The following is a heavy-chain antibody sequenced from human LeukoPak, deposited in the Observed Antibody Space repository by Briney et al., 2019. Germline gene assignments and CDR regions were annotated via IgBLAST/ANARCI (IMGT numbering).Heavy chain of an antibody. Sequence: SVKVSCKASGYTFTSYVISWVRQAPGQGLEWMGGIIPIFGTANYAQKFQGRVTITTDESTSTAYMELSSLRSEDTAVYYCARGVVHYYFYYMDVWGKGTTVTVSS. J-gene: IGHJ6*03. CDR2: IIPIFGTA. CDR1: GYTFTSYV. CDR3: ARGVVHYYFYYMDV. V-gene: IGHV1-69*05.